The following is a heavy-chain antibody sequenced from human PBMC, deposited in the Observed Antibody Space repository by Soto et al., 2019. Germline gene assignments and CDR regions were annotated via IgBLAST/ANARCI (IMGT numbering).Heavy chain of an antibody. CDR3: ARGGHCSSTSCYYYYYGMDV. CDR1: GYTFTSYD. J-gene: IGHJ6*02. CDR2: MNPNSGNT. Sequence: ASVKVSCKASGYTFTSYDINWVRQATGQGLEWMGWMNPNSGNTGYAQKFQGRVTMTRNTSISTAYMELSSLRSEDTAVYYCARGGHCSSTSCYYYYYGMDVWGQGTTVTVSS. D-gene: IGHD2-2*01. V-gene: IGHV1-8*01.